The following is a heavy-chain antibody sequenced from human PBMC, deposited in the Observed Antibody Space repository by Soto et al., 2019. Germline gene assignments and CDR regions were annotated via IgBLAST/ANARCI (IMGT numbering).Heavy chain of an antibody. CDR3: ARGPFYGDYVENGMDV. CDR1: GFTFSDYY. V-gene: IGHV3-11*05. Sequence: QVQLVESGGGLVKPGGSLRLSCAASGFTFSDYYMSWIRQAPGKGLEWVSYISSSSSDTNYADSVKGRFTISRDNAKNSLYLHRNSLRAEDTAVYYCARGPFYGDYVENGMDVWGQGTTVTVSS. D-gene: IGHD4-17*01. CDR2: ISSSSSDT. J-gene: IGHJ6*02.